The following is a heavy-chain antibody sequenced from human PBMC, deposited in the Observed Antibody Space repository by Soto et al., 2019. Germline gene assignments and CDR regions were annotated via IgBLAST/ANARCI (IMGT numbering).Heavy chain of an antibody. CDR2: IIPIFGTA. CDR3: TRVGYYDSSGLRQLDFDL. D-gene: IGHD3-22*01. V-gene: IGHV1-69*06. Sequence: QVQLVQSGAEVKKPGSSVKVSCKASGGTFSSYAISWVRQAHGQGLEWMGGIIPIFGTANYAQKFQGRVTITADKSTSTDYMELSSLRSDATAVYYCTRVGYYDSSGLRQLDFDLWGRGTLVTVTS. CDR1: GGTFSSYA. J-gene: IGHJ2*01.